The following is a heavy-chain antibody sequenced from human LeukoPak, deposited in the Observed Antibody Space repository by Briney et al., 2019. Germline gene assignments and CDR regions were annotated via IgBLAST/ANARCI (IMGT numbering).Heavy chain of an antibody. Sequence: SETLSLTCTVSGGSISSYYWNWIRQPPGKGLEWIGYIYYSGSTNYNPSPKSRVTISLDTSKNQFSLNLTSVTAADTAVYYCARFTPQGYGWGGYNRFDPWGQGTLVTVSS. CDR3: ARFTPQGYGWGGYNRFDP. CDR2: IYYSGST. CDR1: GGSISSYY. J-gene: IGHJ5*02. D-gene: IGHD3-16*01. V-gene: IGHV4-59*01.